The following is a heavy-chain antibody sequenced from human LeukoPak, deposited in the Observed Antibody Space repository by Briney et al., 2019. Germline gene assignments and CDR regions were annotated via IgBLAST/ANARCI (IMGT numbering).Heavy chain of an antibody. CDR2: IIPIFSTA. V-gene: IGHV1-69*01. J-gene: IGHJ3*02. CDR3: ARVNCGGDCYSDRGAFDI. Sequence: GSSVKVSCKASGGTFSSYTITWVRQAPGQGLEWMGGIIPIFSTANYAQKFQGRVTITADESTSTAYMELSSLRSEDTAVYYCARVNCGGDCYSDRGAFDIWGQGTMVTVSS. CDR1: GGTFSSYT. D-gene: IGHD2-21*02.